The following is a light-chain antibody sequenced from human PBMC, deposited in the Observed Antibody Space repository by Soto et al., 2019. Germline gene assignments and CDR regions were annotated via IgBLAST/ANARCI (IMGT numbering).Light chain of an antibody. Sequence: EIVMTQPPATLSVSPGERATLSCRASQSVSSNLAWYQKKPGQAPRLLIYGASTRATGIPARFSGSGSGTEFNLTVSSLQSEDFAVYYCQQYNNWPPWTFGQGTKVEIK. CDR2: GAS. CDR1: QSVSSN. V-gene: IGKV3-15*01. CDR3: QQYNNWPPWT. J-gene: IGKJ1*01.